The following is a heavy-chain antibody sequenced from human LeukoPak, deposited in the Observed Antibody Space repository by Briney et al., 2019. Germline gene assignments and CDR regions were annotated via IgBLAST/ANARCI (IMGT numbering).Heavy chain of an antibody. CDR3: AARGLEMATIQYYFDY. D-gene: IGHD5-24*01. Sequence: SVKVSCKASGFTFTSSAVQWVRQARGQRLEWIGWIAVGSGNTNYAQKFQERVTITRDTSTSTAYMELSSLRSEDTAVYYCAARGLEMATIQYYFDYWGQGTLVTVSS. CDR1: GFTFTSSA. CDR2: IAVGSGNT. V-gene: IGHV1-58*01. J-gene: IGHJ4*02.